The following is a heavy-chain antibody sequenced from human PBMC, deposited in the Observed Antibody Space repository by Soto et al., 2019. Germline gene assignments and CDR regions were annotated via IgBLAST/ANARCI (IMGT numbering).Heavy chain of an antibody. V-gene: IGHV1-46*01. CDR2: INPSGGST. CDR3: AKVPYYYDSSGYYPAPFDY. J-gene: IGHJ4*02. CDR1: GYTFTSYY. Sequence: QVQLVQSGAEVKKPGASVKVSCKASGYTFTSYYMHWVRQAPGQGLEWMGIINPSGGSTSYGQKFQGRVTMTRDTSTSTVYMELSSLRSEDTAVYYCAKVPYYYDSSGYYPAPFDYWGQGTLVAVSS. D-gene: IGHD3-22*01.